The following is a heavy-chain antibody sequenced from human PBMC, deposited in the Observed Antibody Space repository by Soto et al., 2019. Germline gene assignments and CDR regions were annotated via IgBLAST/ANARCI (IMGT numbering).Heavy chain of an antibody. CDR3: AIYIEGGGGRGY. V-gene: IGHV4-59*01. D-gene: IGHD2-15*01. Sequence: QVQLQESGPGLVKPSETLSLTCTVSGGSITGYHWSWIRQPPGKGLEWIGYTHGSGITNYNPSLQGRFSILVDPAMIHCSLKLSSVTASATAVYCCAIYIEGGGGRGYWGQGHLLTVSS. J-gene: IGHJ4*02. CDR2: THGSGIT. CDR1: GGSITGYH.